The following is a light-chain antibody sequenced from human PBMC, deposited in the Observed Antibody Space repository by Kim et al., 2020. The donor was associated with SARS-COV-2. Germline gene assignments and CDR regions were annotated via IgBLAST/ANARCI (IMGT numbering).Light chain of an antibody. V-gene: IGKV4-1*01. CDR3: LQYYDPPHT. CDR1: QSVLSTSNNKNY. J-gene: IGKJ2*01. CDR2: WAS. Sequence: DIVMTQSPDSLAVSLGERATINCKSSQSVLSTSNNKNYLGRYQQKPGQPPKLLFYWASSRGSGVPDRFSGSGSGTDFTLTISSLLAEDVAVYYCLQYYDPPHTFGQGTKLEI.